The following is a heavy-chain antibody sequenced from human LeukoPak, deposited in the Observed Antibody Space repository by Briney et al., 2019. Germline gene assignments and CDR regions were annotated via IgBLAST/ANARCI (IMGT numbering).Heavy chain of an antibody. CDR2: IKLDGSDK. CDR3: ASDGYDSI. Sequence: GGSLRLSCAASGFTYSNYWMSWVRQAPGKGLEWVANIKLDGSDKFYVDSVKGRFTISRDNAKTSLFLQMNSLRAEDTAVYLCASDGYDSIWGQGTLVTVSS. V-gene: IGHV3-7*01. CDR1: GFTYSNYW. J-gene: IGHJ4*02. D-gene: IGHD3-22*01.